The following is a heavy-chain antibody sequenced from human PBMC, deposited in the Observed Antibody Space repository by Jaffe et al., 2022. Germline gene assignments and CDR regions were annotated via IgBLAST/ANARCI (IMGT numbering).Heavy chain of an antibody. Sequence: QITLKESGPTLVKPTQTLTLTCTFSGFSLSTSGVGVGWIRQPPGKALEWLALIYWNDDKRYSPSLKSRLTITKDTSKNQVVLTMTNMDPVDTATYYCAHMTTVTRPFDYWGQGTLVTVSS. CDR2: IYWNDDK. V-gene: IGHV2-5*01. J-gene: IGHJ4*02. CDR1: GFSLSTSGVG. CDR3: AHMTTVTRPFDY. D-gene: IGHD4-17*01.